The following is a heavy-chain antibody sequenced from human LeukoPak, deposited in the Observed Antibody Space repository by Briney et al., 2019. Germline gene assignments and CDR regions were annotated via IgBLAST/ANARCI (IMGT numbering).Heavy chain of an antibody. Sequence: GESLQISCKGSGYSFTNYWIGWVRPMPGKGLEWMGIIYPGDSDTRYSPSFQGQVTISADKSISTAYLQWSSLKASDTAMYYCARLASNWFDPWGQGTLVTVSS. V-gene: IGHV5-51*01. J-gene: IGHJ5*02. CDR2: IYPGDSDT. CDR3: ARLASNWFDP. CDR1: GYSFTNYW.